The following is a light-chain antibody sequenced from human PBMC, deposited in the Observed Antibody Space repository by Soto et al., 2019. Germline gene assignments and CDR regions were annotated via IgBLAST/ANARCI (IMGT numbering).Light chain of an antibody. Sequence: EIVMTQSPATLSVSPGERATLSCRASQSVSSNLAWYQQKPGQAPRLLIYGASTRATGITARFNGSRSGTEFTLTISSLQSEDFAVSYCQQYNNWPYTFGQGTKLEIK. CDR1: QSVSSN. CDR3: QQYNNWPYT. CDR2: GAS. V-gene: IGKV3-15*01. J-gene: IGKJ2*01.